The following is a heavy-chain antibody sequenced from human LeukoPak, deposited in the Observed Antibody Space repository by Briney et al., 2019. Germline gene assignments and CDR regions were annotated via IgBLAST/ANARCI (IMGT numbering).Heavy chain of an antibody. CDR1: RGSNSSYY. V-gene: IGHV4-59*01. Sequence: SETLPLTCIFSRGSNSSYYLSWIRQPPGTGVDWIGYIYYSGSTNYNPSLKSRVTISLDTSKNQFSLKLSSVTAADAAVYYCARYSGGWSHWYFDLWGRGALVTVSS. CDR3: ARYSGGWSHWYFDL. J-gene: IGHJ2*01. CDR2: IYYSGST. D-gene: IGHD6-19*01.